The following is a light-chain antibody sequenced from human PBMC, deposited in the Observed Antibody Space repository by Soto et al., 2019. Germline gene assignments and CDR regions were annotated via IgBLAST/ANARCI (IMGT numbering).Light chain of an antibody. Sequence: QSALTQPASVSGSPGQSITISCTGTSSDVGGYKYVSWYQQHPDKAPKLIIYVVSNRPSGVSNRFSGSKSGNTASLTISGLQAEDEGDYYCGSYTGSDTPYVFGTGTKVTVL. V-gene: IGLV2-14*01. CDR1: SSDVGGYKY. J-gene: IGLJ1*01. CDR2: VVS. CDR3: GSYTGSDTPYV.